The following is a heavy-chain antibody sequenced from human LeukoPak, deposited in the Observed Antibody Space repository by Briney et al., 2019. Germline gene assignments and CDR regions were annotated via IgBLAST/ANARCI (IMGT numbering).Heavy chain of an antibody. J-gene: IGHJ4*02. V-gene: IGHV3-30*18. CDR1: GFTFSTYG. Sequence: GRSLRLSCAASGFTFSTYGIHWVRQAPGKGLEWVAVISYDGSNKYYADSVKGRFTISRDNSKNTLYLQMNSLRVEDTAVYYCAKSVLNLKLCSDYWGQGTLVTVSS. CDR2: ISYDGSNK. D-gene: IGHD3-10*02. CDR3: AKSVLNLKLCSDY.